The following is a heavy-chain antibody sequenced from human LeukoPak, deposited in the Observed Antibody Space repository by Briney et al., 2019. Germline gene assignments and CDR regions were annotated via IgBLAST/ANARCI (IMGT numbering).Heavy chain of an antibody. CDR3: AREHYDILTGYYSGYYYYYYGMDV. CDR1: GFTFSNYC. V-gene: IGHV3-74*01. CDR2: ICPDGTVT. D-gene: IGHD3-9*01. Sequence: GGSLRVSCAASGFTFSNYCMHWVRQIPGKGLVWVSRICPDGTVTNYADSVKGRFTISRDNAKNMVFLQMNSLRAEDTAVYYCAREHYDILTGYYSGYYYYYYGMDVWGQGTTVTVSS. J-gene: IGHJ6*02.